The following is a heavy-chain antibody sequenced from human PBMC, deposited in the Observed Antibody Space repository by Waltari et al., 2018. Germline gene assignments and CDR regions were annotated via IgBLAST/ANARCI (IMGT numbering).Heavy chain of an antibody. CDR1: GGTFSSYA. D-gene: IGHD3-10*01. J-gene: IGHJ2*01. V-gene: IGHV1-69*14. CDR3: ARPYYYGSGSADWYFDL. CDR2: IIPIFGTA. Sequence: QVQLVQSGAEVKKPGSSVKVSCKASGGTFSSYAISWVRQAPGQGLEWMGGIIPIFGTANYAQKFQGRVTITADKSTSTAYMELSSLRSEDTAVYYCARPYYYGSGSADWYFDLWGRGTLVTVSS.